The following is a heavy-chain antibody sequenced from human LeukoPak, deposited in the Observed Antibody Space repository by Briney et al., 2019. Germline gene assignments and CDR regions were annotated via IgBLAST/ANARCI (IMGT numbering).Heavy chain of an antibody. Sequence: GGSLRLSCAASGFTFSDYYMSWIRQAPGKGLEWVSYISSSGSTIYYADSVKGRFTISRDNAKNSLYLQMNSLRADDTAVYYCAGDQNSGSTSCYANYWGQGTLVTVSS. D-gene: IGHD2-2*01. J-gene: IGHJ4*02. CDR1: GFTFSDYY. V-gene: IGHV3-11*01. CDR3: AGDQNSGSTSCYANY. CDR2: ISSSGSTI.